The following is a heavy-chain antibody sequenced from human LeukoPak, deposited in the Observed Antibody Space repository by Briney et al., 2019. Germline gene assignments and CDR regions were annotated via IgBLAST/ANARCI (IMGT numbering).Heavy chain of an antibody. Sequence: ASVKVSCKAFGYTFTGYYMHWVRQAPGQGLEWMGWINPNSGSTNYAQKFQGRVTMTRDTSISTAYMELSRLRSDDTAVYYCARARGWSSGSYFDYWGQGTLVTVSS. V-gene: IGHV1-2*02. CDR3: ARARGWSSGSYFDY. D-gene: IGHD3-10*01. CDR1: GYTFTGYY. CDR2: INPNSGST. J-gene: IGHJ4*02.